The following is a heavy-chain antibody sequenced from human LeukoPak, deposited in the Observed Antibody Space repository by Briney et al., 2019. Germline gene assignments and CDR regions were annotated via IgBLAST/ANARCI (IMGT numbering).Heavy chain of an antibody. CDR2: IKTDGSEK. CDR3: ATYSSLNRREFQY. CDR1: GFTFSNYW. V-gene: IGHV3-7*01. D-gene: IGHD3-22*01. J-gene: IGHJ1*01. Sequence: GGSLRLSCEGSGFTFSNYWMGWVRQAPGKGLQWVANIKTDGSEKYYVDSVKGRFTISRDNAKNSLYLQMNSLRAEDTAVYYCATYSSLNRREFQYWGQGTLLTASS.